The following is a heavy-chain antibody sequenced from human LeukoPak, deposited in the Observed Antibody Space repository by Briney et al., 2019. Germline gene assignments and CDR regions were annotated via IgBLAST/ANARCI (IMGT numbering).Heavy chain of an antibody. CDR3: ARSPKRYGDYGNWFDP. CDR1: GFTFSSYE. Sequence: GGSLRLSCAASGFTFSSYEMNWVRQAPGKGLEWVSYISSSGSTIYYADSVKGRFTISRDNAKNSLYLQMNSLRAEDTAVYYCARSPKRYGDYGNWFDPWGQGTLVTVSS. V-gene: IGHV3-48*03. J-gene: IGHJ5*02. CDR2: ISSSGSTI. D-gene: IGHD4-17*01.